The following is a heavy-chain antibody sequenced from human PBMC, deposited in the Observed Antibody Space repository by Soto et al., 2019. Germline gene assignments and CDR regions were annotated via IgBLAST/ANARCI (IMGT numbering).Heavy chain of an antibody. D-gene: IGHD1-7*01. Sequence: SETLSLTCAVSGGSFTSNHWWTWVRQPPGQGLEWIGEIYRTGSTNYNPSLKSRVTISLDKSENQFSLKVTSLTAADTAVYYCASRDPGTSVDYWGQGTLVTVSS. CDR2: IYRTGST. J-gene: IGHJ4*02. V-gene: IGHV4-4*02. CDR1: GGSFTSNHW. CDR3: ASRDPGTSVDY.